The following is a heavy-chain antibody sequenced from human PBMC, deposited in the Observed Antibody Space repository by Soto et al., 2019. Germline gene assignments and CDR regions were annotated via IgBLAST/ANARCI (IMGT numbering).Heavy chain of an antibody. CDR1: GGSFSGYY. V-gene: IGHV4-34*01. J-gene: IGHJ5*02. CDR2: INHSGST. CDR3: ARVPHIVVVTARVPRFDP. Sequence: PSETLSLTCAVYGGSFSGYYWSWIRQPPGKGLEWIGEINHSGSTNYNPSLKSRVTISVDTSKNQFSLKLSSVTAADTAVYYCARVPHIVVVTARVPRFDPWGQGTLVTVSS. D-gene: IGHD2-21*02.